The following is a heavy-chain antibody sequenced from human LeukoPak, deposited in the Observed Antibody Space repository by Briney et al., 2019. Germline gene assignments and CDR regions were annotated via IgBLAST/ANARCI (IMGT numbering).Heavy chain of an antibody. V-gene: IGHV3-30-3*01. D-gene: IGHD4-17*01. J-gene: IGHJ4*02. CDR2: ITYDGSNK. CDR1: GFTFSSYA. Sequence: PGGSLRLSCAASGFTFSSYAMHWVRQAPGKGLEWVAVITYDGSNKYYADSVKGRFTISRDNSKNTLYLQMNSLRAEDTAVYYCARDYGDYHKMLDYWGQGTLVTVSS. CDR3: ARDYGDYHKMLDY.